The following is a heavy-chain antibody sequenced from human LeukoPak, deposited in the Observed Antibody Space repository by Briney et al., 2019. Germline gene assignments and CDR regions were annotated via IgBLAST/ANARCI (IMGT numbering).Heavy chain of an antibody. D-gene: IGHD3-10*01. CDR3: ARAPRLLWFGELPRDY. J-gene: IGHJ4*02. CDR1: GYTFTSYG. Sequence: ASVKVSCKASGYTFTSYGISWVRQAPGQGLEWMGWISAYNGNTNYAQKLQGRVTMTTDTSTSTAYMELRSLRPDDTAVYYRARAPRLLWFGELPRDYWGQGTLVTVSS. CDR2: ISAYNGNT. V-gene: IGHV1-18*04.